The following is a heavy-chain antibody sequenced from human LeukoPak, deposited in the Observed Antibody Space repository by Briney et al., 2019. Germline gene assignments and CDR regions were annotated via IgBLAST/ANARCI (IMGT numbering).Heavy chain of an antibody. CDR1: GFTFSTYW. Sequence: GGSLRLSCAASGFTFSTYWMTWVRQAPGRGLEWVAVIWYDGSNKYYADSVKGRFTISRDDSKNTLYLQMDSLRAEDTAVYCCVRDGGAGFDYWGQGTLVTVSS. V-gene: IGHV3-33*08. CDR2: IWYDGSNK. J-gene: IGHJ4*02. CDR3: VRDGGAGFDY. D-gene: IGHD1-14*01.